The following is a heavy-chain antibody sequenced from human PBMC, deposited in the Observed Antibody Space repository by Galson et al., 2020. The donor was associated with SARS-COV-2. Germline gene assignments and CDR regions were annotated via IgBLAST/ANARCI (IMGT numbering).Heavy chain of an antibody. CDR1: GFTDRSDD. J-gene: IGHJ3*02. Sequence: CFDASGFTDRSDDRNWLVQAPGEGMAGGAAIYIDRSTNHAASVKSRFTISRDNSKNTLYLQMNSLRAEDTAVYDCAREVSVAGRSDAFDIWGQGTMVTVAA. CDR2: IYIDRST. D-gene: IGHD6-19*01. CDR3: AREVSVAGRSDAFDI. V-gene: IGHV3-53*01.